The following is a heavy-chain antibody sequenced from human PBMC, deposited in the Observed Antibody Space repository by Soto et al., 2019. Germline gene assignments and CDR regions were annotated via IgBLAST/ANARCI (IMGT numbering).Heavy chain of an antibody. Sequence: QVQLRESGPGLVKPSETLSLTCTVSGGSISSYYWSWIRQPPGKGLEWIGYIYYSGSTNYNPSLKSRVTISVDTSKNQFSLKLSSVTAADTAVYYCARRPGIAAAGRGVFDYWGQGTLVTVSS. CDR3: ARRPGIAAAGRGVFDY. CDR1: GGSISSYY. D-gene: IGHD6-13*01. CDR2: IYYSGST. V-gene: IGHV4-59*01. J-gene: IGHJ4*02.